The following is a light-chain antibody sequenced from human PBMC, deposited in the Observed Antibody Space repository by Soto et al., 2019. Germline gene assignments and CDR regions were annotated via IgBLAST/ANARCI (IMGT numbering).Light chain of an antibody. J-gene: IGLJ2*01. CDR1: SSNIGAGYD. CDR2: GNS. V-gene: IGLV1-40*01. CDR3: QSYDISLSGVV. Sequence: QPVLTQPPSVSGAPGQRVTISCTGSSSNIGAGYDVHWYQQLPGTAPKLLIYGNSNRPSGVPDRFSGSKSGTSASLAITGLQAEDEADYYGQSYDISLSGVVFGGGTKLTVL.